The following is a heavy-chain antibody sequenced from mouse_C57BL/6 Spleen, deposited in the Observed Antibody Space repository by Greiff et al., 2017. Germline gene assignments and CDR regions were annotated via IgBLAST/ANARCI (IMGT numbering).Heavy chain of an antibody. CDR1: GFTFSDYG. CDR3: ARHDGYSNWYFDV. CDR2: IGSGSSTI. D-gene: IGHD2-3*01. Sequence: EVQGVESGGGLVKPGGSLKLSCAASGFTFSDYGMHWVRQAPEKGLEWVAYIGSGSSTIYYADTVKGRFTISRDNAKNTLFLQMTSLRSEDTAMYYCARHDGYSNWYFDVWGTGTTVTVSS. J-gene: IGHJ1*03. V-gene: IGHV5-17*01.